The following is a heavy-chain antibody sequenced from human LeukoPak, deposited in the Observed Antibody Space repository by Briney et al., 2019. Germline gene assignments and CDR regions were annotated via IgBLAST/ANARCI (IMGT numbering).Heavy chain of an antibody. CDR2: IPSSGNDI. Sequence: GGSLRLSCTASGFIFNVRGMTWVRQAPGKGLEWVSTIPSSGNDIYYADSVKGRFTSSRDNAKKSVYLQMNSLTADDTATYYCSRDGSGWSRDVWGPGTTVIVSS. V-gene: IGHV3-21*01. D-gene: IGHD6-19*01. J-gene: IGHJ6*02. CDR3: SRDGSGWSRDV. CDR1: GFIFNVRG.